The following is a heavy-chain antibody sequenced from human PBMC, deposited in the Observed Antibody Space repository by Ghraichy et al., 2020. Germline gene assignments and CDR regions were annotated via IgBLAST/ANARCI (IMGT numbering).Heavy chain of an antibody. CDR1: GFTFSSYA. CDR3: AKCQSTSSPGLNFDY. Sequence: GGSLRLSCAASGFTFSSYAMSWVRQAPGKGLEWVSGISGSANSIYYADSVKGRFTIPRDNSKNTLYLQMNSLKAEDTAVYYCAKCQSTSSPGLNFDYWGHGTLRTVAS. J-gene: IGHJ4*01. CDR2: ISGSANSI. D-gene: IGHD3-16*01. V-gene: IGHV3-23*01.